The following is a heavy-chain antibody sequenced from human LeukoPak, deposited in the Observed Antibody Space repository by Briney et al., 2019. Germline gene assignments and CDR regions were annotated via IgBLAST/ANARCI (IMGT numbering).Heavy chain of an antibody. CDR1: GGSFSGYY. Sequence: SETLSLTCAVYGGSFSGYYWSWIRQPAGKGLEWIGRIFTRGSTNCNPSLKSRVTMSVDTSKNQFSLKLSSVTAADTAVYFCARGFRGDNFDYWGQGTLVTVSS. CDR3: ARGFRGDNFDY. D-gene: IGHD7-27*01. CDR2: IFTRGST. V-gene: IGHV4-59*10. J-gene: IGHJ4*02.